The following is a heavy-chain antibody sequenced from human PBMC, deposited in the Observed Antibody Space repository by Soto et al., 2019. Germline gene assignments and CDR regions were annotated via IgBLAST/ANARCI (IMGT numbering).Heavy chain of an antibody. Sequence: EVQLVESGGGLVQPGGSLRLSCAASGFTFSSYWMHWVRQAPGKGLVWVSRINSDGSSTSYADSVKGRFTISREKAKNTLYLQINSLRAEHTAIYYCSRSGSFPSPFDIWGQRTMVTVSS. D-gene: IGHD3-16*02. CDR2: INSDGSST. CDR3: SRSGSFPSPFDI. CDR1: GFTFSSYW. J-gene: IGHJ3*02. V-gene: IGHV3-74*01.